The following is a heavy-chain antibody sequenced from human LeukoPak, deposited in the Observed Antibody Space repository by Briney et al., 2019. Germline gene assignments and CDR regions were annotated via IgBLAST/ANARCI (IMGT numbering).Heavy chain of an antibody. Sequence: SVKVSCKASGGTFSSYAISWVRQAPGQGLEWMGGITPMFGTAKYAQKFQGRVTITADESTSTAYMELSSLRSDDTAVYYCARDSSEFRSLISYWGQGTLVTVSS. CDR3: ARDSSEFRSLISY. J-gene: IGHJ1*01. CDR1: GGTFSSYA. CDR2: ITPMFGTA. V-gene: IGHV1-69*13. D-gene: IGHD1-14*01.